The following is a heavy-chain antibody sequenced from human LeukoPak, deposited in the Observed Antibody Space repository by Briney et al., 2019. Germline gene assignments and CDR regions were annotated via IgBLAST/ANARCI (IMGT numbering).Heavy chain of an antibody. J-gene: IGHJ6*02. D-gene: IGHD2-2*02. V-gene: IGHV3-30*18. CDR2: ISYDGSNK. Sequence: PGGSLRLSCAASGFTFSSYGMRWVRQAPGKGLGWVAVISYDGSNKNYADSVKGRFTISRDNSKNTLYLQMNSLRAEDTAVYYCAKDLVKRGGYCSSTSCYTHYYYGMDVWGQGTLVTVSS. CDR3: AKDLVKRGGYCSSTSCYTHYYYGMDV. CDR1: GFTFSSYG.